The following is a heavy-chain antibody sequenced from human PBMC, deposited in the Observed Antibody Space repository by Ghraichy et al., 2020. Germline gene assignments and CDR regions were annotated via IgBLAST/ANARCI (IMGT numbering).Heavy chain of an antibody. CDR1: GGSFSAFY. CDR2: INHYGTT. Sequence: SQTLSLTCDVHGGSFSAFYWSWIRQPPGKGLEWIGEINHYGTTNHNPSLKSRVTIAFDTSKNQFSLKLSSVTAADAAVYYCASTSREYCSSSSCRTLDYWGQGTLVTVSS. J-gene: IGHJ4*02. V-gene: IGHV4-34*01. D-gene: IGHD2-2*01. CDR3: ASTSREYCSSSSCRTLDY.